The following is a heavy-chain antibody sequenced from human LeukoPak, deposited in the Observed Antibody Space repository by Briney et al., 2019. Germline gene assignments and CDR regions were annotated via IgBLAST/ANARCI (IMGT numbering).Heavy chain of an antibody. J-gene: IGHJ6*03. CDR2: ISSSGSTI. Sequence: PGGSLRLSCAASGFTFSSYSMNWVRQAPGKGLEWVSYISSSGSTIYYADSVKGRFTISRDNAKNSLYLQMNSLRAEDTAVYYCARDQSSGWYFGINYMDVWGKGTTVTISS. V-gene: IGHV3-48*04. D-gene: IGHD6-19*01. CDR3: ARDQSSGWYFGINYMDV. CDR1: GFTFSSYS.